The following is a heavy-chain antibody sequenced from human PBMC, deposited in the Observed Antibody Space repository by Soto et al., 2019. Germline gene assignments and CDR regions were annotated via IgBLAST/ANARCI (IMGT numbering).Heavy chain of an antibody. CDR2: IWYDGSNK. CDR3: ARDPSDTDMANFAY. J-gene: IGHJ4*02. V-gene: IGHV3-33*01. CDR1: GFTFSSYG. Sequence: QVQLVESGGGVVQPGRSLRLSCAASGFTFSSYGMHWVRQAPGKGLEWVAVIWYDGSNKYYADSVKGRFTISRDNSKNTLYLQRNSLRAEDTAVDYCARDPSDTDMANFAYWGQGTLVTVSS. D-gene: IGHD5-18*01.